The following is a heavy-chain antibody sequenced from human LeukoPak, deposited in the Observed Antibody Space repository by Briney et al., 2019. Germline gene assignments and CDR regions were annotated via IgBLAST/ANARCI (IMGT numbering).Heavy chain of an antibody. D-gene: IGHD1-1*01. CDR3: AGRRANTCNFCFVY. J-gene: IGHJ4*02. CDR1: GFTVTSNF. Sequence: PGGSLRLSCAVSGFTVTSNFMSWVRQAPGKGLEWDSVIYDRGDTYYADSVKGRFTVSRDTSKNTLYLQLNNLGAEDTAVYYCAGRRANTCNFCFVYWGQGTLVTVSS. CDR2: IYDRGDT. V-gene: IGHV3-66*02.